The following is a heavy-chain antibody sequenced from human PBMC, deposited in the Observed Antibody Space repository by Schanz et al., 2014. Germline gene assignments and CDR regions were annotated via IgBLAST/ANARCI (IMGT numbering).Heavy chain of an antibody. J-gene: IGHJ4*02. Sequence: EVQLVESGGGLVQPGGSLRLSCAASGFTFSAYWMTWVPQAPGKGLDWVGIIKPDGSEKFYVDSVKGRFTISRDNAKNLMYLHLNSLRAEDTAVYYCAREVGGSFGQHYWGQGALVTVSS. D-gene: IGHD1-26*01. CDR3: AREVGGSFGQHY. CDR1: GFTFSAYW. CDR2: IKPDGSEK. V-gene: IGHV3-7*01.